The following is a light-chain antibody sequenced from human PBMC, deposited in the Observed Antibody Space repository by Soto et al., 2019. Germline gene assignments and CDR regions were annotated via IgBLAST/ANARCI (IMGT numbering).Light chain of an antibody. V-gene: IGLV1-40*01. CDR3: QSYDSSLGGVV. CDR2: GNS. CDR1: SSNIGAGYD. J-gene: IGLJ2*01. Sequence: QSVLTQPPSVSGAPGQRVTISCTGSSSNIGAGYDVHWYQQLPGTAPKLLIYGNSNRPSGVPDRFSGSKSGTSASLAITGLQAEDEADYYFQSYDSSLGGVVFGGGNKLTVL.